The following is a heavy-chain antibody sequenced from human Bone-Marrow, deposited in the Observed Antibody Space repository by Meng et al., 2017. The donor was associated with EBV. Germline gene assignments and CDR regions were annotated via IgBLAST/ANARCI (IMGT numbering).Heavy chain of an antibody. D-gene: IGHD4-17*01. CDR2: ISSSSTYI. J-gene: IGHJ4*02. V-gene: IGHV3-21*01. Sequence: EVQLVESGGGLVKPGGPLRLSCAASGFTFSSYSMNWVRQAPGKGLEWVSSISSSSTYIYYADSVKGRFTISRDNAKNSLYLQMNSLRAEDTAVYYCARDSTVTTRGCWGQGTLVTVSS. CDR3: ARDSTVTTRGC. CDR1: GFTFSSYS.